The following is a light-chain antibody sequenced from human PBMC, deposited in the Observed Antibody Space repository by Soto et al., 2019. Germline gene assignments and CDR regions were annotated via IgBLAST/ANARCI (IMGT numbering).Light chain of an antibody. CDR2: EGS. Sequence: QSALTQPASVSGSLGQSITISCTGTSSDVGSYNLVSWYQQHPGKAPKLMIYEGSKRPSGVSNRFSGSKSGNTASLTISGLQAEDEADYYCCSYAGSSTFHVVFGGGTNLTVL. CDR3: CSYAGSSTFHVV. CDR1: SSDVGSYNL. J-gene: IGLJ2*01. V-gene: IGLV2-23*03.